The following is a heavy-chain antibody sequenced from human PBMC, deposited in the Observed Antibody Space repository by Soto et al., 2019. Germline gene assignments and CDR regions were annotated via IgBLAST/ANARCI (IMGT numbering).Heavy chain of an antibody. V-gene: IGHV4-34*02. Sequence: QVQLQQWGAGLLKPSETLSLTCGVYGGSFSGYYWSWIRQPPGKGLEWIGEINHSGRTNYNASLKSRLTISVDTSKNQFSLNPTSVTAADTAVYFCARGGGYSKDWGQGTLVTVSP. CDR1: GGSFSGYY. J-gene: IGHJ4*02. CDR3: ARGGGYSKD. D-gene: IGHD6-13*01. CDR2: INHSGRT.